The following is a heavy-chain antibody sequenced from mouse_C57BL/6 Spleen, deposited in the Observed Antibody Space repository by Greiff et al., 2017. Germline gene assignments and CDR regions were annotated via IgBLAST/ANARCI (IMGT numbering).Heavy chain of an antibody. CDR3: ARSIDY. CDR1: GYSFTGYY. Sequence: VQLQQSGPELVKPGASVKISCKASGYSFTGYYMNWVKQSPEKSLEWIGEINPSTGGTTYNQKFKAKATLTVDKYSSTAYMQLKSLTSEDSAVYYCARSIDYWGQGTTLTVSS. V-gene: IGHV1-42*01. CDR2: INPSTGGT. J-gene: IGHJ2*01.